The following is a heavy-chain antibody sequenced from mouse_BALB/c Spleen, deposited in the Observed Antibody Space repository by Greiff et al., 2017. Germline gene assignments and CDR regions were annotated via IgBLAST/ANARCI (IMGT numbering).Heavy chain of an antibody. CDR2: ISSGGSYT. D-gene: IGHD4-1*02. J-gene: IGHJ4*01. Sequence: EVQLVESGGGLVKPGGSLKLSCAASGFTFSSYAMSWVRQTPEKRLEWVATISSGGSYTYYPDSVKGRFTISRDNAKNTLYLQMSSLRSEDTAMYYCARLNWDAYAMDYWGQGTSVTVSS. CDR1: GFTFSSYA. CDR3: ARLNWDAYAMDY. V-gene: IGHV5-9-3*01.